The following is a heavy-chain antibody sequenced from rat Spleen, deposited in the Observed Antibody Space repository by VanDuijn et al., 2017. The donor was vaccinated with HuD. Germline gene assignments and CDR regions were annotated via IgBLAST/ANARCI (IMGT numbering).Heavy chain of an antibody. V-gene: IGHV2-41*01. Sequence: QVQLKESGPGLVQPSQTLSLTCTVAGFSLTSYNVHWVRQPPGKGLEWMGVIWNTGGTRYNSALKSRLSISKDTSKSQVFLKMNSLQTEDTATYYCARDRRRFDYWGQGVMVTVSS. CDR3: ARDRRRFDY. CDR2: IWNTGGT. J-gene: IGHJ2*01. CDR1: GFSLTSYN.